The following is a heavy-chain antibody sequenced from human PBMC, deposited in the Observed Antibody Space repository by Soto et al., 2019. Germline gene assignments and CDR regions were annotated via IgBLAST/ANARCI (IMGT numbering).Heavy chain of an antibody. Sequence: QVQLQESGPGLVKPSQTLSLTCTVSGGSISSGGYYWSWIRQHPGKGLEWIGYIYYSGSTYYNPSLKSRVTISVDTSKNQFSLKLSSVTAADTAVYYCARVYEVVVTAIWRGGRLDAFDIWGQGTMVTVSS. CDR3: ARVYEVVVTAIWRGGRLDAFDI. CDR2: IYYSGST. J-gene: IGHJ3*02. CDR1: GGSISSGGYY. V-gene: IGHV4-31*03. D-gene: IGHD2-21*02.